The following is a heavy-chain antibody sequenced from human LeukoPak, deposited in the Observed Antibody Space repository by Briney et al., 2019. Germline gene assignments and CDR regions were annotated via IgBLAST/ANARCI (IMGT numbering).Heavy chain of an antibody. CDR3: VRGRYDNLTGHLARLDV. CDR2: IFSRGTT. CDR1: GGSMKTFY. V-gene: IGHV4-4*07. J-gene: IGHJ6*02. Sequence: PSETLSLTCTVSGGSMKTFYWSWIRQPAGKGLEWVGRIFSRGTTNYNPSLKSRVTVSLDTSKNQFSLKLSSVTAADTAVYYCVRGRYDNLTGHLARLDVWGQGTTVIVSS. D-gene: IGHD3-9*01.